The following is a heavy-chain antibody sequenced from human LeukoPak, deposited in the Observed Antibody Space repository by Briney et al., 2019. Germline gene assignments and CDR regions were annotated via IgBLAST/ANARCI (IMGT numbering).Heavy chain of an antibody. CDR2: IYYSGST. V-gene: IGHV4-39*07. J-gene: IGHJ4*02. D-gene: IGHD6-19*01. CDR3: ARQWRGYFDY. Sequence: PSETLSLTCTVSGGSISGSSYYWGWIRQPPGKGLEWIGSIYYSGSTNYNPSLKSRVTISVDTSKNQFSLKLSSVTAADTAVYYCARQWRGYFDYWGQGTLVTVSS. CDR1: GGSISGSSYY.